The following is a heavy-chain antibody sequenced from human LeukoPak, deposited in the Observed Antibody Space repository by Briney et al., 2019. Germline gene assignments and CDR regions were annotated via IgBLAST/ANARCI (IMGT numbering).Heavy chain of an antibody. D-gene: IGHD7-27*01. CDR2: INPNSGGT. V-gene: IGHV1-2*02. CDR3: ARGGPGEVDFDY. Sequence: ASVKVSCKASGGTFSSYAISWVRQAPGQGLEWMGWINPNSGGTNYAQKFQGRVTMTRDTSISTAYMELSRLRSDDTAVYYCARGGPGEVDFDYWGQGTLVTVSS. J-gene: IGHJ4*02. CDR1: GGTFSSYA.